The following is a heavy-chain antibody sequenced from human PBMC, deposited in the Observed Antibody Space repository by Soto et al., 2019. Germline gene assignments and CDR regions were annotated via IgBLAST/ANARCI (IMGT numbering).Heavy chain of an antibody. CDR3: ARWGSYRSYYFDY. Sequence: SVKVSCKASGGTFSSYAISWVRQAPGQGLEWMGGIIPIFGTANYAQKFQGRVTITADESTSTAYMELSSLRSEDTAVYYCARWGSYRSYYFDYWGQGTLVTVSS. D-gene: IGHD3-16*02. CDR1: GGTFSSYA. V-gene: IGHV1-69*13. J-gene: IGHJ4*02. CDR2: IIPIFGTA.